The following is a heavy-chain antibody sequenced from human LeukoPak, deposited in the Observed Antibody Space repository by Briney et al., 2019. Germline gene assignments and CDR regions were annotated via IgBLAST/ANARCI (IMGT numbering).Heavy chain of an antibody. D-gene: IGHD6-19*01. J-gene: IGHJ4*02. CDR1: GFIFSSYA. CDR3: ARVLAVALDY. Sequence: PGGSLRLSCAASGFIFSSYAMSWVRQAPGKGLEWVSTISGSGGSTYYADSVKGRFTISRDNSKNTLYLQMNSLRAEDTAVYYCARVLAVALDYWGQGTLVTVSS. V-gene: IGHV3-23*01. CDR2: ISGSGGST.